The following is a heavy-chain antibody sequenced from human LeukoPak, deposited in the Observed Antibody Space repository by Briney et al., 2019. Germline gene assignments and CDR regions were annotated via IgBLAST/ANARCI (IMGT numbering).Heavy chain of an antibody. CDR2: IYYSGST. CDR1: GGSISSYY. Sequence: SETLSLTCTVSGGSISSYYWGWIRQPPGKGLEWIGSIYYSGSTYYNPSLKSRVTISVDTSKNQFSLKLSSVTAADTAVYYCARLVVARYYFDYWGQGTLVTVSS. J-gene: IGHJ4*02. V-gene: IGHV4-39*01. CDR3: ARLVVARYYFDY. D-gene: IGHD3-22*01.